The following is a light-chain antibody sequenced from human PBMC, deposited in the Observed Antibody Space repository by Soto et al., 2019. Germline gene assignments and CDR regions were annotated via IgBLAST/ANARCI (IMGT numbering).Light chain of an antibody. CDR3: QQSYSNSYT. CDR2: SGS. CDR1: QSMSDS. Sequence: DIQLTQSPSSLFASVGDRVTISCRASQSMSDSLNWYQQKSGKAPKLLIYSGSTLEIGVPSRFSGSGSGTDFTLTISSLQPEDFGTYFCQQSYSNSYTFGQGTTLEIK. J-gene: IGKJ2*01. V-gene: IGKV1-39*01.